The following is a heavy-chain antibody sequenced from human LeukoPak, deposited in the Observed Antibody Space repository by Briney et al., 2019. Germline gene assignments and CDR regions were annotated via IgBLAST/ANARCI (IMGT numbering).Heavy chain of an antibody. J-gene: IGHJ6*02. D-gene: IGHD2-15*01. CDR2: ISYDGSNK. CDR3: AKETRIYYYGLDV. CDR1: GFTFSSYG. Sequence: PGRSLRLSCAASGFTFSSYGMHWVRQAPGKGLEWVAAISYDGSNKYYADSVKGRFTISRDNSKNTLYLQMNSLRAEDTGIYYCAKETRIYYYGLDVWGQGTTVTVS. V-gene: IGHV3-30*18.